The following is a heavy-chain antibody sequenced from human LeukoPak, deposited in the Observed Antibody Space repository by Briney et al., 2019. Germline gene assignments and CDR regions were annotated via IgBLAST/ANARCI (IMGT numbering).Heavy chain of an antibody. CDR2: IYHTGST. J-gene: IGHJ3*01. CDR3: ARRWVYDKRAFDA. Sequence: SETLSLTCFVSGGSISNHYWSWIRQPPGKGLEWIAYIYHTGSTDSNPSLKSRVTISLDTSKNQFSLKLSSVTAADTAVYYCARRWVYDKRAFDAWGQGTMVTVSS. CDR1: GGSISNHY. D-gene: IGHD3-16*01. V-gene: IGHV4-59*08.